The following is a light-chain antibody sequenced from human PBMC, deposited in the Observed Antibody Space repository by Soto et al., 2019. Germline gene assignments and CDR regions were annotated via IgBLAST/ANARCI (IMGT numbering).Light chain of an antibody. Sequence: EIVLTQSPDSLSLSPGDRATLSCRASQSVGGHLAWYQQRPGQAPRLLIFDTSVTATGIPAGFSGSGSGTDLTLTITSLEPEDSAVYYCQQRHIWPLTFGGGTRLEIK. CDR2: DTS. CDR3: QQRHIWPLT. J-gene: IGKJ4*01. CDR1: QSVGGH. V-gene: IGKV3-11*01.